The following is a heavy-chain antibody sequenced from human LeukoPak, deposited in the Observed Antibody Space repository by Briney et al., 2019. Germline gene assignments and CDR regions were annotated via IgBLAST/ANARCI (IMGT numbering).Heavy chain of an antibody. V-gene: IGHV4-4*02. J-gene: IGHJ5*02. Sequence: PSGTLSLTCAVSGGSISSSNWWSWVRQPPGKGLEWIGEIYHSGSTNYNPSLKSRVTISVDTSKNQFSLKLSSVTAADTAVYYCARLRYCTNGVCPWGQGTLVTVSS. CDR3: ARLRYCTNGVCP. D-gene: IGHD2-8*01. CDR2: IYHSGST. CDR1: GGSISSSNW.